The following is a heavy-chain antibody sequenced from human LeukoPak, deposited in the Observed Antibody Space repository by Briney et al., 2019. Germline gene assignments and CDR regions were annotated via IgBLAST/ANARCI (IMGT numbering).Heavy chain of an antibody. CDR3: ARTLAAASYYFDY. Sequence: SETLSLTCAVYGGSFSGYYWSWIRQPPGKGLEWIGEINQSGSTNYNPSLKSRVTISVDTSKNQFSLKLSSVTAADTAVYYCARTLAAASYYFDYWGQGTLVTVSS. CDR2: INQSGST. J-gene: IGHJ4*02. D-gene: IGHD6-13*01. V-gene: IGHV4-34*01. CDR1: GGSFSGYY.